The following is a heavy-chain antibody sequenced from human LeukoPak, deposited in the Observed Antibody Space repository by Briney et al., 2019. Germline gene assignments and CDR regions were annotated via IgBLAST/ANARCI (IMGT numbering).Heavy chain of an antibody. CDR3: AKDLASLDY. Sequence: GGSLRLSCXXXGFTFSXXXXXXXXXAPGXXLEWVXXISYDXXXXXXXXXVXXXXXXXRDNSKNTLYLQMNSLRAEDTAVYYCAKDLASLDYWGQGTLVTVSS. V-gene: IGHV3-30*18. CDR1: GFTFSXXX. CDR2: ISYDXXXX. J-gene: IGHJ4*02.